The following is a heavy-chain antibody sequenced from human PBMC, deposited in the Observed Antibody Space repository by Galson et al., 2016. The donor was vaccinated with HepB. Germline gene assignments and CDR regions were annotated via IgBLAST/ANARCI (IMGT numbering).Heavy chain of an antibody. V-gene: IGHV1-46*01. CDR2: INPSGGST. CDR3: ARVTRNHWFDP. CDR1: GYTFTRYY. Sequence: SVKVSCKASGYTFTRYYIHWVRQAPGQGLEWMGAINPSGGSTKDAQKFQGRVTISVDTSKNQFSLKLSSVTAADTAVYYCARVTRNHWFDPWGQGTLVTVSS. J-gene: IGHJ5*02. D-gene: IGHD2/OR15-2a*01.